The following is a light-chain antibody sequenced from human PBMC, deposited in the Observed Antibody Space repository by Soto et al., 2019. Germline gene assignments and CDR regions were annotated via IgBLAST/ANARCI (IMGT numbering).Light chain of an antibody. Sequence: QSVLTQPASVSGSPGQSITISCTGTSSDFVSYNLVSWYQQHPGKAPKLMIYEDSKRPSGVSNRFSGSKSGNTASLTISGLQAEDEADYYCCSYAGSVVFGGGTQLTVL. CDR1: SSDFVSYNL. J-gene: IGLJ2*01. CDR2: EDS. CDR3: CSYAGSVV. V-gene: IGLV2-23*01.